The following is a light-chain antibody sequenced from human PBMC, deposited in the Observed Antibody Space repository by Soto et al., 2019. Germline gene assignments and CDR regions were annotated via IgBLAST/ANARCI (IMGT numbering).Light chain of an antibody. CDR2: GVS. Sequence: IVLTQSSATLSLSPGQGSSLSCRASQNISTYLAWYQQRPGQVPRLLIYGVSKRAPAIPPRFSGSGSGTDFTLSVSGLETEDFATYYCQQRTNSPPWTFGQGTKVDIK. CDR1: QNISTY. V-gene: IGKV3-11*01. CDR3: QQRTNSPPWT. J-gene: IGKJ1*01.